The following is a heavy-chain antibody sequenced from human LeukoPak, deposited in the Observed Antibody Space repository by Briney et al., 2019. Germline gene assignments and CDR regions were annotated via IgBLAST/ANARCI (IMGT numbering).Heavy chain of an antibody. CDR2: LSGGGGIR. J-gene: IGHJ3*02. CDR1: GFTFSNYG. V-gene: IGHV3-23*01. Sequence: GGSLRLSCAASGFTFSNYGMSWVRQAPGKGLEWVSGLSGGGGIRYYADSVKGRFTISRDNSSSTLYLQMSSLRAEDTAVYFCARDSDWYWYDGFDIWGQGTMVTVSS. CDR3: ARDSDWYWYDGFDI. D-gene: IGHD6-19*01.